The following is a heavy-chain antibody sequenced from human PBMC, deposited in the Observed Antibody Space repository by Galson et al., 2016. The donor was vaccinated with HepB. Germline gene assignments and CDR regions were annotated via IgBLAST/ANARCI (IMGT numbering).Heavy chain of an antibody. D-gene: IGHD6-13*01. CDR1: GFTFSTYG. Sequence: LRLSCAASGFTFSTYGIHWVRQAPGKGLEWVAVISYDGSNKYYADSVKGRFTISRDNSKNTLYLQMNSLRAEDTAVYYCAKDRSDGSSLNWRLQYYYYGMDVWGQGTTVTVSS. J-gene: IGHJ6*02. CDR3: AKDRSDGSSLNWRLQYYYYGMDV. V-gene: IGHV3-30*18. CDR2: ISYDGSNK.